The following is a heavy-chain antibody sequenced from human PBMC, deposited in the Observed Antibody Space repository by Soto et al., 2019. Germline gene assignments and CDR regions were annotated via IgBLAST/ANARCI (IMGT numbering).Heavy chain of an antibody. V-gene: IGHV3-30-3*01. CDR1: GFTFSGYS. Sequence: QVQLMESGGGVVQPGGSLRLSSTTSGFTFSGYSMHWFRQAPGKGLEWVAVTSSDGGVKFYADSVKGRFTVSRDNSNNTLYLQMNSLRPEDTAVYYCAREVVLTEWYFDNWSQGILVTVSS. CDR3: AREVVLTEWYFDN. D-gene: IGHD2-21*01. J-gene: IGHJ4*02. CDR2: TSSDGGVK.